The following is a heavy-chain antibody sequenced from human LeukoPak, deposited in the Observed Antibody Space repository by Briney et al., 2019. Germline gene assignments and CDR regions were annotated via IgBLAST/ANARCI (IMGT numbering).Heavy chain of an antibody. CDR3: ARSAYDILTGYYRGGNWFDP. D-gene: IGHD3-9*01. V-gene: IGHV3-48*03. Sequence: GGSLRLSCAASGFTFSSYELNWVRQAPGEGLERVSYISSIVNTIYYADSVKGRFTISRDNAKNSLYLQMNSLRAEDTAVYYCARSAYDILTGYYRGGNWFDPWGQGTLVTVSS. CDR1: GFTFSSYE. J-gene: IGHJ5*02. CDR2: ISSIVNTI.